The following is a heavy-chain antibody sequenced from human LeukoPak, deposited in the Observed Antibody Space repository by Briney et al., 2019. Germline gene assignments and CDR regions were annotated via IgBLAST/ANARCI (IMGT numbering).Heavy chain of an antibody. V-gene: IGHV3-7*01. CDR3: ARDRDYAFDY. CDR2: IKKDGSEK. D-gene: IGHD4-17*01. Sequence: GGSLRLSCAASGFTFRSFWMSWVRQAPGKGLEWVANIKKDGSEKYYVDSVKGRFTISRDNGKNSLYLQMNSLRDEDTAVYYCARDRDYAFDYWGQGTLVTVSS. CDR1: GFTFRSFW. J-gene: IGHJ4*02.